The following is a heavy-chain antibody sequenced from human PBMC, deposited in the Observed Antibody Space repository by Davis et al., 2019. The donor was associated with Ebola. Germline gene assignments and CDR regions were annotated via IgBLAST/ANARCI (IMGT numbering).Heavy chain of an antibody. CDR3: ARGNYDFWSGISWDYYYGMDV. D-gene: IGHD3-3*01. J-gene: IGHJ6*02. Sequence: ASMKVSCKASGYTFTGYYMHWVRQAPGQGLEWMGWINPNSGGTNYAQKFQGWVTMTRDTSISTAYMELSRLRSDDTAVYYCARGNYDFWSGISWDYYYGMDVWGQGTTVTVSS. V-gene: IGHV1-2*04. CDR1: GYTFTGYY. CDR2: INPNSGGT.